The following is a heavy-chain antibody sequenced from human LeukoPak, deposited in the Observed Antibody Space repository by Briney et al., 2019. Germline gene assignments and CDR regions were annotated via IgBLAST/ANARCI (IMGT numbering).Heavy chain of an antibody. D-gene: IGHD3-22*01. CDR2: IKSKTDDGTT. V-gene: IGHV3-15*01. J-gene: IGHJ3*02. CDR3: TTAYYDSSGYLGAFDAFDT. Sequence: GGSLRLSCAASGFTFSNAWMSWVRQAPGKGLEWVGRIKSKTDDGTTDYAAPVKGRFTISRDDSKNTLYLQMNSLKTEDTAVYYCTTAYYDSSGYLGAFDAFDTWGQGTMVTVSS. CDR1: GFTFSNAW.